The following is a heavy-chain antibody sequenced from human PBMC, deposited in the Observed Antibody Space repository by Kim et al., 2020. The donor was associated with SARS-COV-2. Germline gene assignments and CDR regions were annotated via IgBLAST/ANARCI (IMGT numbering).Heavy chain of an antibody. CDR3: ARTEAAMVSFDY. J-gene: IGHJ4*02. Sequence: NYNPSPKSRVTISVDTSKNQFSLKQSSVTAADTAVYYCARTEAAMVSFDYWGQGTLVTVSS. D-gene: IGHD5-18*01. V-gene: IGHV4-59*01.